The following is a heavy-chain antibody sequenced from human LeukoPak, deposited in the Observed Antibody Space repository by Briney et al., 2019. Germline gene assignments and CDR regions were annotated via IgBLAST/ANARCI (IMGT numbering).Heavy chain of an antibody. D-gene: IGHD6-19*01. CDR2: IKQDRSEK. V-gene: IGHV3-7*03. Sequence: GGSLRLSCAASGFTFTNYWMSWVRQAPGKGLELVANIKQDRSEKYYVDSVKGRFTISRDNSKNTVYLQMNSLRADDTAVYYCAKDLSWLGLGYWGQGTLVTVSS. CDR3: AKDLSWLGLGY. J-gene: IGHJ4*02. CDR1: GFTFTNYW.